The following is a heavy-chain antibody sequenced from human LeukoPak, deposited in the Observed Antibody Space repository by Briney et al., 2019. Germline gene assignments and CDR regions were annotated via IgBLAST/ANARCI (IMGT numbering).Heavy chain of an antibody. Sequence: PSETLSLTCTVSGGSISSYYWSWIRQPAGKGLGWIGRIYTSGSTNYNPSLKSRVTMSVDTSKNQFSLKLSSVTAADTAVYYCARDSPIIFSAAADHYGMDVWGQGTTVTVSS. CDR3: ARDSPIIFSAAADHYGMDV. CDR2: IYTSGST. J-gene: IGHJ6*02. V-gene: IGHV4-4*07. D-gene: IGHD6-13*01. CDR1: GGSISSYY.